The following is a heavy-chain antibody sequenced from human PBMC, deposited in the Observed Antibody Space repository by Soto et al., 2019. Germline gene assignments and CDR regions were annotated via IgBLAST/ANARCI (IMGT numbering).Heavy chain of an antibody. CDR1: GGSISTSDYS. Sequence: PSETLSLTCAVSGGSISTSDYSWSWIRQPPGRGLEWLGSIYHTETTHYIPSLKNRLTMSLDKSKNQFSLDLTSVTAADTALYYCVRERTIFGVAPGGGVDVWGQGTTVTVSS. J-gene: IGHJ6*02. V-gene: IGHV4-30-2*01. CDR3: VRERTIFGVAPGGGVDV. D-gene: IGHD3-3*01. CDR2: IYHTETT.